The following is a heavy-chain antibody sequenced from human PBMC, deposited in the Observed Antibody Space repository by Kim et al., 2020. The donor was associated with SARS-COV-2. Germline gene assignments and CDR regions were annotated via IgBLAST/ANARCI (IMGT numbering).Heavy chain of an antibody. CDR2: ISWNSGSI. Sequence: GGSLRLSCAASGFTFDDYAMHWVRQAPGKGLEWVSGISWNSGSIGYADSVKGRFTISRDNAKNSLYLQMNSLRAEDTALYYCAKDDIWGYGSGRYFTSTVYWGQGTLVTVSS. CDR1: GFTFDDYA. D-gene: IGHD3-10*01. J-gene: IGHJ4*02. CDR3: AKDDIWGYGSGRYFTSTVY. V-gene: IGHV3-9*01.